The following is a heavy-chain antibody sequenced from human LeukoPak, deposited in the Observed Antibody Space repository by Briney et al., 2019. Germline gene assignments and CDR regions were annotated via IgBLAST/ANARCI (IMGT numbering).Heavy chain of an antibody. V-gene: IGHV4-59*01. Sequence: PSETLSLTCTVYGGSISNYYWSWIRQPPGKGLEWIGYVYYSGSTSYNPSLKSRVTISLDTSKNQFSLPLNSVTAADTAVYYCARETENSSGHFRLGAYAFDIWGQGTMVTVSS. CDR1: GGSISNYY. CDR2: VYYSGST. D-gene: IGHD3-22*01. J-gene: IGHJ3*02. CDR3: ARETENSSGHFRLGAYAFDI.